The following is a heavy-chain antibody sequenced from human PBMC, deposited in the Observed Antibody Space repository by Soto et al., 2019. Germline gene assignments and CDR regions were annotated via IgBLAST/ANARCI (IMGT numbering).Heavy chain of an antibody. D-gene: IGHD6-19*01. CDR3: ARDRIAVDDTAEFDC. Sequence: PSETLSLTCAVSGGSISSSNWWSWVRQPPGKGLEWIGEIYHGGSTEYNPSLKSRVTISVDKSKNQFSLKLTSVTAADTAMYFSARDRIAVDDTAEFDCWGQGTLVTVSS. J-gene: IGHJ4*02. V-gene: IGHV4-4*02. CDR1: GGSISSSNW. CDR2: IYHGGST.